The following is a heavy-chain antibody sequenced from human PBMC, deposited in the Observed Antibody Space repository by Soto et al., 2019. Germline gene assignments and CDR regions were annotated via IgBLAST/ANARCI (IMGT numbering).Heavy chain of an antibody. D-gene: IGHD6-19*01. CDR3: ARSSSRGWYDSLDI. V-gene: IGHV3-30-3*01. Sequence: QVQLVESGGGVVQPGRSLRLSCAASGFTFSNYAMHWVRQAPGKGLEWVAVISYDGNSEYYADSVKGRFTISRDNSKNTLYLQMNSLRAEDTAVYYCARSSSRGWYDSLDIWGQGTMVAVSS. CDR2: ISYDGNSE. J-gene: IGHJ3*02. CDR1: GFTFSNYA.